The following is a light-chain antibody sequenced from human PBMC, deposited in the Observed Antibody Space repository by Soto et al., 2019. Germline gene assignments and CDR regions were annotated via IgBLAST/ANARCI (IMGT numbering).Light chain of an antibody. J-gene: IGKJ1*01. Sequence: EIVMTQAPSTVSVSPVGIATLSCRASQSISTNLAWYQQKPGQAPRLLIYGASTRATGIPARFTGSGSGTEFTLTVSGLQSEDFAVYYCQHYNQWPLWTFGQGTKVDNK. V-gene: IGKV3-15*01. CDR1: QSISTN. CDR2: GAS. CDR3: QHYNQWPLWT.